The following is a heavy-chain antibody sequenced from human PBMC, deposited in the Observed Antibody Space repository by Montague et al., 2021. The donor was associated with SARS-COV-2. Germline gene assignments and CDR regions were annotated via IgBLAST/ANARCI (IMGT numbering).Heavy chain of an antibody. Sequence: SLRLSCAASGFTFSSYSINWDRQAPGKGLEWVSSISKISDYIYYADSVEGRFTISRDNAKNSLYLHMNSLRVGDTAVYYCATLARGLFDHGMDVGGQGTTGTGSS. CDR1: GFTFSSYS. D-gene: IGHD3-10*01. CDR3: ATLARGLFDHGMDV. V-gene: IGHV3-21*01. CDR2: ISKISDYI. J-gene: IGHJ6*02.